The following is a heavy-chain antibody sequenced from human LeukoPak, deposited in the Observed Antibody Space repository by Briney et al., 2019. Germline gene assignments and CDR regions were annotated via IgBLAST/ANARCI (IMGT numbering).Heavy chain of an antibody. CDR3: AREIKVATTDDDYYYYYMDV. Sequence: GASVKVSCKASGYTFTSYDINWVRQATGQGLEWMGWMNPNSGNTGYAQKFQGRVTITRNTSISTAYMELSSLRSEDTAVYYCAREIKVATTDDDYYYYYMDVWGKGTTVTVSS. J-gene: IGHJ6*03. V-gene: IGHV1-8*03. D-gene: IGHD5-12*01. CDR1: GYTFTSYD. CDR2: MNPNSGNT.